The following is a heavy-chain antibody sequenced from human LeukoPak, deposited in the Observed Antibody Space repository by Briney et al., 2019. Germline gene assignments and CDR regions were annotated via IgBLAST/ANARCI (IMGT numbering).Heavy chain of an antibody. CDR3: AVMAVITVDAFDL. CDR1: GFTFSNYN. CDR2: INTASTTI. Sequence: GGSLRLSCSASGFTFSNYNINWVRQAPGKGPEWISYINTASTTIHYADSVKGRSTISRDNAKNSLYLEMNSLRDEDTAVYYCAVMAVITVDAFDLWGPGTMVTVSS. J-gene: IGHJ3*01. D-gene: IGHD5-24*01. V-gene: IGHV3-48*02.